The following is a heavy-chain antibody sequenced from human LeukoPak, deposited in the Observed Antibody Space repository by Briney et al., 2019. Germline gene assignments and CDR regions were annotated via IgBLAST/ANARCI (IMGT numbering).Heavy chain of an antibody. CDR2: ISGSSGNT. J-gene: IGHJ3*02. CDR1: RFAFCSYA. D-gene: IGHD3-22*01. V-gene: IGHV3-23*01. CDR3: AKDAPYYYDSSGYGGAFDI. Sequence: GGALRLSCAASRFAFCSYAMTRVRQAPGQGLEGVSTISGSSGNTYYADSVKGRFTISRDNSKNTLYLQINSLRAEDTAVYYCAKDAPYYYDSSGYGGAFDIWGQGTMVTVSS.